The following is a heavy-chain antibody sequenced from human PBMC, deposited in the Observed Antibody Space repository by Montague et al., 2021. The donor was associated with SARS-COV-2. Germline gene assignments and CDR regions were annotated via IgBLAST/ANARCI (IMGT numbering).Heavy chain of an antibody. Sequence: SETLSLTCTVSGGSIANSHNYWGWVRQPPGKGLEWIGSVLYTGTPYDHPSLTARATVSLDTSKNQFSLKMYSVTAADTATYFCVAGGDSAKAGAYWGQGTLVTVSS. CDR2: VLYTGTP. D-gene: IGHD3-16*01. CDR3: VAGGDSAKAGAY. CDR1: GGSIANSHNY. V-gene: IGHV4-39*07. J-gene: IGHJ4*02.